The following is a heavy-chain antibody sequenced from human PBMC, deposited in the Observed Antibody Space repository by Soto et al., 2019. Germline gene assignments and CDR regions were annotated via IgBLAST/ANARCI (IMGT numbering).Heavy chain of an antibody. V-gene: IGHV4-59*01. D-gene: IGHD3-10*01. CDR2: ISYSGST. Sequence: KPSETLSLTCTVSSDSTSSYYWSWIRQPPGKRLEWIGYISYSGSTDYNPSLKSRVTISGDTSKNQFSLKVSSVTAADTAVYYCAREITILSNWFDPWGQGTLVTVSS. CDR3: AREITILSNWFDP. J-gene: IGHJ5*02. CDR1: SDSTSSYY.